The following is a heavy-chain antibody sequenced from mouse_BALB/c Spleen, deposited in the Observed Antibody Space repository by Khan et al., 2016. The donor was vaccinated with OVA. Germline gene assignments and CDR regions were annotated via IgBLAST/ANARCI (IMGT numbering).Heavy chain of an antibody. CDR3: AKDAGRY. CDR1: GYTFTEYT. Sequence: EVQLQQSGPELVKPGASVKISCKTSGYTFTEYTLHWVKQSHGKSLEWIGVINPNNGVTNYNQKFKGKATLTVDKSSSTAYMEFRSLTSEDSAVFYCAKDAGRYWGQGTSVTVSS. CDR2: INPNNGVT. J-gene: IGHJ4*01. V-gene: IGHV1-18*01. D-gene: IGHD3-3*01.